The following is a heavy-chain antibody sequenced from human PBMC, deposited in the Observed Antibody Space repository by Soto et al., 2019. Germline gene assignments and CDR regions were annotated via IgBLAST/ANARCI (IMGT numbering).Heavy chain of an antibody. CDR3: ARAARRAFDI. V-gene: IGHV4-34*01. J-gene: IGHJ3*02. CDR1: GGSFSGYY. Sequence: SETLSLTCAVYGGSFSGYYWSWIRQPPGKGLEWIGKINHSGSTNYNPSLKSRVTISVDTSKNQFSLKLSPVTAADTAVYYCARAARRAFDIWGQETMVPVSS. D-gene: IGHD6-6*01. CDR2: INHSGST.